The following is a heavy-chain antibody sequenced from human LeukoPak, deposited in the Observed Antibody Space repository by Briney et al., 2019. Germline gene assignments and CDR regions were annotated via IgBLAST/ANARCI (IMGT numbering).Heavy chain of an antibody. CDR3: ASGGFCGSTTCYPNWFDP. J-gene: IGHJ5*02. CDR2: IYTSGST. D-gene: IGHD2-2*01. Sequence: SETLSLTCTVSGYSISSGYYWGWIRQPPGKGLEWIGSIYTSGSTNYNPSLKSRVTISVDTSKNQFSLKLSSVTAADTAVYYCASGGFCGSTTCYPNWFDPWGQGTLVTVSS. CDR1: GYSISSGYY. V-gene: IGHV4-38-2*02.